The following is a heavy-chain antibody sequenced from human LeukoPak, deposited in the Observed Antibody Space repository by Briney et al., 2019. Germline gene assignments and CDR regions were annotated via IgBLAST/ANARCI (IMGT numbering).Heavy chain of an antibody. CDR3: ATGRGLVVYAPLPFDY. CDR1: VWSFSGYY. CDR2: IYYSGST. V-gene: IGHV4-34*01. Sequence: PSETLSLTCAFYVWSFSGYYWGWIRQPPAKGLEWIGSIYYSGSTYYNPSLKSRVTISVDTSKNQFSLKLSSVTAADTAVYYCATGRGLVVYAPLPFDYWGQGTLVTVSS. D-gene: IGHD2-8*02. J-gene: IGHJ4*02.